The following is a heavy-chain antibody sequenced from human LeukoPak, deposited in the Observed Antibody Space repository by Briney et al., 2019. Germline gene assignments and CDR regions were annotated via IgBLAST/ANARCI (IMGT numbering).Heavy chain of an antibody. CDR3: AAYQQQLAFDY. J-gene: IGHJ4*02. CDR1: GGPISSYY. Sequence: PSETLSLTCTVSGGPISSYYWSRIRQPAGKGLEWIGRIYSSGDTNYNPSLKSRVTMSIDTSKKQFSLNLSSATAADTAVYYCAAYQQQLAFDYWGQGTLVTVSS. V-gene: IGHV4-4*07. CDR2: IYSSGDT. D-gene: IGHD6-13*01.